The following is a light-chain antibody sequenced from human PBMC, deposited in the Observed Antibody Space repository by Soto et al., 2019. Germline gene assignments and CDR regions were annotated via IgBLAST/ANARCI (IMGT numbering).Light chain of an antibody. CDR3: QQYGSSPYT. V-gene: IGKV3-20*01. J-gene: IGKJ2*01. CDR2: GAS. Sequence: EIVLTQSPGTLSLSPGERVTLSCRASQSVSSSYLAWYQQKPGQAPRLLIYGASSRATGIPDRFSGSGSGTDFTLTISRLEPEDFAVYYCQQYGSSPYTFGQGTKVGIK. CDR1: QSVSSSY.